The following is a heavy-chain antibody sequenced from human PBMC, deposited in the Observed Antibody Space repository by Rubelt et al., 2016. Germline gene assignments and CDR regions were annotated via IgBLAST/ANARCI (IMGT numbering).Heavy chain of an antibody. Sequence: AMSWFRQAPGKELEWVGFIRSKTYGGTTEYAASVKGRFTISRDDSKSIAFLQMNSLKTEDTAVYYCSRGRSSIWYYFDCWGQGTLVTVSS. CDR3: SRGRSSIWYYFDC. D-gene: IGHD6-13*01. V-gene: IGHV3-49*03. CDR2: IRSKTYGGTT. CDR1: A. J-gene: IGHJ4*02.